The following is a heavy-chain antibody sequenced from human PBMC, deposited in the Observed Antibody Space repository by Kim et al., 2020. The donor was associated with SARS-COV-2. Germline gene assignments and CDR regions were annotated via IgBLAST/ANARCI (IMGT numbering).Heavy chain of an antibody. Sequence: DSVKGRFTISRDRSKNTLYLQMNSLRTEDTAVYFCATTEYSGNFYGPFDYWGQGTLVTVSS. J-gene: IGHJ4*02. V-gene: IGHV3-30*04. D-gene: IGHD1-26*01. CDR3: ATTEYSGNFYGPFDY.